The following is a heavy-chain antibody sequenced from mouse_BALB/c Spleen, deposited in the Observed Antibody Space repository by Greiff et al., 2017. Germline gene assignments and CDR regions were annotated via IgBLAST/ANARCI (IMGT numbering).Heavy chain of an antibody. D-gene: IGHD3-2*01. CDR2: IDPANGNT. J-gene: IGHJ2*01. V-gene: IGHV14-3*02. CDR3: AKDSSGYGGY. Sequence: EVQLQESGAELVKPGASVKLSCTASGFNIKDTYMHWVKQRPEQGLEWIGRIDPANGNTKYDPKFQGKATITADTSSNTAYLQLSSLTSEDTAVYYCAKDSSGYGGYWGQGTTLTVSS. CDR1: GFNIKDTY.